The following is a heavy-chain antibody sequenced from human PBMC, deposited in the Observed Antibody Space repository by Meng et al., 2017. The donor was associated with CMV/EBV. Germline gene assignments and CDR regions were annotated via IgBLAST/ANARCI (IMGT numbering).Heavy chain of an antibody. CDR2: MNPNSGNT. J-gene: IGHJ4*02. D-gene: IGHD6-19*01. CDR3: AGGSGWDLFDY. Sequence: ASVKVSCKASGYTFTSYDINWVRQATGQGLEWMGWMNPNSGNTGYAQKFQGRVTMTRNTSISTAYMELNSLRGEDTAVYYCAGGSGWDLFDYWGQGTLVTVSS. V-gene: IGHV1-8*01. CDR1: GYTFTSYD.